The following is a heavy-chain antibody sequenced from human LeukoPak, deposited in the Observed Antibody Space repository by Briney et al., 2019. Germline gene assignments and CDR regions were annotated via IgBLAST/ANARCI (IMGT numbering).Heavy chain of an antibody. J-gene: IGHJ6*02. CDR2: INHSGST. Sequence: SETLSLSCAVYGGSFSGYNWSWIRQPPGKGLEWIGEINHSGSTNSNPSLKSRVTISVDTSKNQFSLKLSSVTAADTAVYYCARERSGPYGGRRYHYYGMDVWGQGTTVTVSS. CDR1: GGSFSGYN. D-gene: IGHD4-23*01. CDR3: ARERSGPYGGRRYHYYGMDV. V-gene: IGHV4-34*01.